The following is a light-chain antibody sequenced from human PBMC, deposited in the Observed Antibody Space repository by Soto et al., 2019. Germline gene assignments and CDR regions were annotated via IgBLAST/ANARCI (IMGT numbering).Light chain of an antibody. CDR3: QQYGSSPPIT. V-gene: IGKV3-20*01. Sequence: EIAMTQYQTTLSVSPGERATLSCRASPSVSSNLAWYQQKPGQAPRLLIYGASSRATGIPDRFSGSGSGTDFTLTISRLEPEDFAVYYCQQYGSSPPITFCQGTLLEN. CDR1: PSVSSN. J-gene: IGKJ5*01. CDR2: GAS.